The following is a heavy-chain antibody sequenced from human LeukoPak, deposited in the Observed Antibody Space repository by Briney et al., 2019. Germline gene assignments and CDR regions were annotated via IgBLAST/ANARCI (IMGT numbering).Heavy chain of an antibody. V-gene: IGHV4-59*08. Sequence: SETLTLTCTVSGGSISSYYWSWIRQPPGKGLEWIGYIYYSGSTNYNPSLKSRVTISVHTSKNQFSLKLSSVTAADTAVYHCARHPSPKFDFWIASYFDYWAQGNLVTVSS. CDR1: GGSISSYY. D-gene: IGHD3-3*01. CDR3: ARHPSPKFDFWIASYFDY. J-gene: IGHJ4*02. CDR2: IYYSGST.